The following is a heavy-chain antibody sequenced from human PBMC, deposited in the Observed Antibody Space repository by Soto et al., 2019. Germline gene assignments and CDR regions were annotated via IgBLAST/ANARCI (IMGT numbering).Heavy chain of an antibody. J-gene: IGHJ6*04. D-gene: IGHD4-17*01. V-gene: IGHV3-30*18. CDR1: GFTFSTYG. Sequence: QVQLVESGGGEVQPGRSLTISCAASGFTFSTYGMHWVRQTPGKGLEWVAVISYDGTNKFYSDSVKGRFTISRDNFKNTLTLPMNSLRADDTAVYSCAKDLQSYGDYDYYCYGRDVWGVGARVTVSS. CDR3: AKDLQSYGDYDYYCYGRDV. CDR2: ISYDGTNK.